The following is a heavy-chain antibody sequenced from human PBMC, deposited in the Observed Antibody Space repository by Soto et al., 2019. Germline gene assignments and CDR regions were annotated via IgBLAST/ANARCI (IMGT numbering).Heavy chain of an antibody. V-gene: IGHV4-59*01. CDR1: GGSISSYY. J-gene: IGHJ4*02. Sequence: PSETLSLTCTVSGGSISSYYWSWIRQPPGKRLEWIGYVYYSGTANYNPSLKSRVTISVDLSKNQFSLRLSSVTAADTARYYCGRTRAVPSSLRSSYYFAYWGQGTLVTVS. CDR3: GRTRAVPSSLRSSYYFAY. CDR2: VYYSGTA. D-gene: IGHD3-10*01.